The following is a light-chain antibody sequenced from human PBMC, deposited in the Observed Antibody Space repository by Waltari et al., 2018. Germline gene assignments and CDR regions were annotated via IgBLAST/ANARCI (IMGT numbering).Light chain of an antibody. Sequence: EIVMTQSPATLSVSPGERATLSCRASQSVSSNLAWYQQKPGQAPRLLLYGASTRATGIPARFSGSGSGTEFTLSISSLQSEDFAVYYCQQYNNWQWTFGQGTKVEIK. V-gene: IGKV3-15*01. CDR3: QQYNNWQWT. CDR1: QSVSSN. CDR2: GAS. J-gene: IGKJ1*01.